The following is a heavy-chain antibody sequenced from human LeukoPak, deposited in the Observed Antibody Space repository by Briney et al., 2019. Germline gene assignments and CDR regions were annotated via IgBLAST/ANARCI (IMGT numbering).Heavy chain of an antibody. J-gene: IGHJ4*02. CDR3: ARLYSRVGPFDY. CDR2: ISSSSPYI. V-gene: IGHV3-21*01. CDR1: GFTFSAYG. D-gene: IGHD5-18*01. Sequence: GGSLRLSCAASGFTFSAYGMTWVRQAPGRGLEWVASISSSSPYIYYTDSVKGRFTISRDNAKNSLYLQMSSLRAEDTAVYYCARLYSRVGPFDYWGQGTLVTVSS.